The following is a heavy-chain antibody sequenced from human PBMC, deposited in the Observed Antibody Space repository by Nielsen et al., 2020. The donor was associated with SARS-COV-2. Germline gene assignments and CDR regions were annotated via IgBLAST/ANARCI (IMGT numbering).Heavy chain of an antibody. CDR2: INHSGST. J-gene: IGHJ4*02. CDR1: GFTFDDYG. D-gene: IGHD3-22*01. Sequence: GSLRLSCAASGFTFDDYGMSWVRQAPGKGLEWIGEINHSGSTNYNPSLKSRVTISVDTSKNQFSLKVSSVTGADTAVYYCAKGRLGITMTVILMTGAEHFFDSWGQGTLVTVSS. V-gene: IGHV4-34*01. CDR3: AKGRLGITMTVILMTGAEHFFDS.